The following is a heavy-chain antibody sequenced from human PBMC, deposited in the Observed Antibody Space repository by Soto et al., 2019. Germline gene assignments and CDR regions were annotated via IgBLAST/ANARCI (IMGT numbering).Heavy chain of an antibody. D-gene: IGHD2-15*01. CDR2: ISSGSSYI. Sequence: EVQLVESGGGLVKPGGSLRLSCAASGFSFSTYSMNWVRQAPGKGLEWVSAISSGSSYIYYAESVKGRFTISRDNTKNSLFLQMNSLRDEDTAIYYCAGEEGYWRRMDVWGQGTTVTVSS. V-gene: IGHV3-21*02. J-gene: IGHJ6*02. CDR3: AGEEGYWRRMDV. CDR1: GFSFSTYS.